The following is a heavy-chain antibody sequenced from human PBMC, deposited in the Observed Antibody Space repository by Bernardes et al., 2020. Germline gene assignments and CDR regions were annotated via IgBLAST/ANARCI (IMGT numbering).Heavy chain of an antibody. V-gene: IGHV3-74*01. CDR2: INSDGSST. Sequence: GGSLIPSCAASGFTFRSYWMHWVRQAPGQGLVWVLRINSDGSSTSYADSVKGRFTISRDNAKNTLYLQMNSLRAEDTAVYYGARDPDYGDPFDYWGQGTLVTVSS. D-gene: IGHD4-17*01. J-gene: IGHJ4*02. CDR1: GFTFRSYW. CDR3: ARDPDYGDPFDY.